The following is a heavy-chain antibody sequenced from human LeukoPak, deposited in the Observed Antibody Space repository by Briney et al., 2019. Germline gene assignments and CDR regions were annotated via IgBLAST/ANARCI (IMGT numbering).Heavy chain of an antibody. V-gene: IGHV1-69*04. CDR2: IIPILGIA. CDR1: GGTFSSYA. D-gene: IGHD1-26*01. J-gene: IGHJ5*02. CDR3: ARSPWELIPWFDP. Sequence: ASVKVSCKASGGTFSSYAISWVRQAPGQGLEWMGRIIPILGIANYAQKFRGRVTITADKSTSTAYMELSSLRSEDTAVYYCARSPWELIPWFDPWGQGTLVTVSS.